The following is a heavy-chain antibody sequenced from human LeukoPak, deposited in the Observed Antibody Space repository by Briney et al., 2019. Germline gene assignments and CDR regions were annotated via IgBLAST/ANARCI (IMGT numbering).Heavy chain of an antibody. CDR1: GDSISNSGWS. V-gene: IGHV4-39*01. D-gene: IGHD3-3*01. CDR2: MPYDENVADKGTP. CDR3: ARLTLTGVGGRGWFDS. Sequence: SETLSLTCIVSGDSISNSGWSWGWIRQPPGKGLEWIGTMPYDENVADKGTPSYNPSLRSRVTISADTSKNQPSLKVNSVTAADTASYYCARLTLTGVGGRGWFDSWGQGTLVIVSS. J-gene: IGHJ5*01.